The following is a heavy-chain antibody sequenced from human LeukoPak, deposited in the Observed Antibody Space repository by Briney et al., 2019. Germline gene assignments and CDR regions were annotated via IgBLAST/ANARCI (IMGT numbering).Heavy chain of an antibody. D-gene: IGHD1-26*01. V-gene: IGHV4-30-4*01. CDR1: GGSISSGDYY. CDR3: ARSSLVGATPPDS. Sequence: SETLSLTCTVSGGSISSGDYYWSWIRQPPGTGLEWIGYIYYSGSTYYNPSLKSRVTISVDTSKNQFPLKLSSVTAADTAVYYCARSSLVGATPPDSWGQGTLVTVSS. CDR2: IYYSGST. J-gene: IGHJ5*01.